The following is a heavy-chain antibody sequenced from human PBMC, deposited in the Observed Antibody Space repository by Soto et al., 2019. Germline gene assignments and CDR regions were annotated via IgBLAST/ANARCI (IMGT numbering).Heavy chain of an antibody. V-gene: IGHV3-66*01. D-gene: IGHD4-17*01. CDR1: GFTVSSNY. J-gene: IGHJ4*02. CDR2: IYSCGST. Sequence: EVQLVESGGGLVQPGGSLRLSCAASGFTVSSNYMSWVRQAPGKGLEWVSVIYSCGSTYYVDSVKGRFTISRDNSKNTLYLQMNSLRAEDTAVYYCAREVYGDYPFDYWGQGTLVTVSS. CDR3: AREVYGDYPFDY.